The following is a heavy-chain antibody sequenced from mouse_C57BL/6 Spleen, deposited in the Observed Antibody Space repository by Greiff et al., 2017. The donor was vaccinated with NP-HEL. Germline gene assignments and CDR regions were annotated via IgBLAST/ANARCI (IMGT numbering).Heavy chain of an antibody. V-gene: IGHV1-26*01. Sequence: EVQLQQSGPELVKPGASVKISCKASGYTFTDYYMNWVKQSHGKSLEWIGDINPNNGGTSYNQKFKGKATLTVDKSSSTAYMELRSLTSEDSAVYYCARRYDYDVLWYFDVWGTGTTVTVSS. CDR3: ARRYDYDVLWYFDV. D-gene: IGHD2-4*01. CDR1: GYTFTDYY. CDR2: INPNNGGT. J-gene: IGHJ1*03.